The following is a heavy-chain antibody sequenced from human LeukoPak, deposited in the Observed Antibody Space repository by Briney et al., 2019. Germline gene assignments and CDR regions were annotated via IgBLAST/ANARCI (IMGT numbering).Heavy chain of an antibody. D-gene: IGHD5-18*01. CDR3: AKDWTKEKAMALDAFDI. CDR1: GFTFSSYA. CDR2: ISGSGGST. J-gene: IGHJ3*02. Sequence: GGSLRLSCAASGFTFSSYAMSWVRQAPGKGLEWVSAISGSGGSTYYADSVKGRFTISRDNSKNTLYLQMNSLRAEDTAVYYYAKDWTKEKAMALDAFDIWGKGTMATVSS. V-gene: IGHV3-23*01.